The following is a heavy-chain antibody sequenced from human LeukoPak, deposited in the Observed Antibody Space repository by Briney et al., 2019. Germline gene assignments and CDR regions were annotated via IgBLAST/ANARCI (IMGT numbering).Heavy chain of an antibody. Sequence: AGGSLRLSCAASGFTVSSNYMSWVRQAPGKGLEWVSVIYSGGSTYYADSVKGRFTISRDNSKNTLYLQMNSLRAEDTAVYYCARGDYYDSSGYYCWGQGTLVTVSS. CDR3: ARGDYYDSSGYYC. V-gene: IGHV3-66*01. CDR1: GFTVSSNY. D-gene: IGHD3-22*01. CDR2: IYSGGST. J-gene: IGHJ4*02.